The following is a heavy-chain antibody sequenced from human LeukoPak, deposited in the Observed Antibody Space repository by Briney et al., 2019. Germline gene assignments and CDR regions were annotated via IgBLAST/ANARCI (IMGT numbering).Heavy chain of an antibody. CDR2: IYYSGST. D-gene: IGHD1-20*01. CDR3: ARVITGTTSLYRPAHDAFDI. J-gene: IGHJ3*02. Sequence: SETLSLTCTVSGGSISTSSYYWGWIRQPPGKGLEWIGSIYYSGSTYYNPSLKSRVTTSVDTSKNQFSLKLSSVTAADTAVYYCARVITGTTSLYRPAHDAFDIWGQGTMVTVSS. CDR1: GGSISTSSYY. V-gene: IGHV4-39*07.